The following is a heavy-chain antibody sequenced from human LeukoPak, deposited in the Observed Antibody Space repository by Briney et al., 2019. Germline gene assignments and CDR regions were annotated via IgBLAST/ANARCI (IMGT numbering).Heavy chain of an antibody. V-gene: IGHV3-23*01. CDR2: ISGSGGST. CDR1: GFTFSSYA. J-gene: IGHJ4*02. Sequence: PGGSLRLSCAASGFTFSSYAMSWVRQAPGKGLEWVSAISGSGGSTYYADSVKGRFTISRDNSKNTLYLQMNSLRAEDTAVYYCAIRLRGCSGSFFGYFDYWGQGTLVTVSS. CDR3: AIRLRGCSGSFFGYFDY. D-gene: IGHD1-26*01.